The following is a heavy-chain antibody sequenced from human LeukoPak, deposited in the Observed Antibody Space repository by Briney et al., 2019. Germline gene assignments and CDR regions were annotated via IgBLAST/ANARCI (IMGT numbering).Heavy chain of an antibody. V-gene: IGHV1-69*05. CDR3: GDLGSTGTDH. CDR1: GGTFSSYA. CDR2: IIPIFGTA. J-gene: IGHJ4*02. Sequence: ASVKVSCKASGGTFSSYAISWVRQAPGQGLEWMGGIIPIFGTANYAQKFQGRVTITTDESTCTAYMELSSLRSEDTAVYYCGDLGSTGTDHWGQGTLVTVSS. D-gene: IGHD4-17*01.